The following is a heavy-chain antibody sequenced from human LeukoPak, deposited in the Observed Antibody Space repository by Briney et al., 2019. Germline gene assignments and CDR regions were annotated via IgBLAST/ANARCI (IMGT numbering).Heavy chain of an antibody. CDR2: IKSKTNGDTR. J-gene: IGHJ4*02. CDR1: GFTLSDAW. D-gene: IGHD1-26*01. V-gene: IGHV3-15*01. CDR3: VTELSGSFPT. Sequence: GGSLRPSCAASGFTLSDAWMNWVRQAPSKGLEWVGLIKSKTNGDTRDYASPVKGRFTISRDDSDNTLYLQMNSLKSEDTAVYYCVTELSGSFPTWGQGTLVTVSS.